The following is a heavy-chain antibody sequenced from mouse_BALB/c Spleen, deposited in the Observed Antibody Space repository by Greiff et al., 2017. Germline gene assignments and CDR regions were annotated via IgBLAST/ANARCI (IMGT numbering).Heavy chain of an antibody. CDR3: ARKEDGAYAMDY. CDR2: IWSGGST. V-gene: IGHV2-2*02. Sequence: VKVVESGPGLVQPSQSLSITCTVSGFSLTSYGVHWVRQSPGKGLEWLGVIWSGGSTDYNAAFISRLSISKDNSKSQVFFKMNSLQANDTAIYYCARKEDGAYAMDYWGQGTSVTVSS. D-gene: IGHD2-3*01. J-gene: IGHJ4*01. CDR1: GFSLTSYG.